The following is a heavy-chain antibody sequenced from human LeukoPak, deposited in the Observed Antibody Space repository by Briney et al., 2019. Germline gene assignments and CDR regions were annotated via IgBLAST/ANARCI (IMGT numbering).Heavy chain of an antibody. CDR3: ASGSRREASHRRQLVLNY. Sequence: PETLSLTCTVSGGSVSSGSYYWSRIRQPPGKGLEWIGYIYYSGSTNYNPSLKSRVTISVDTSKNQFSLKLSSVTAADTAVYYCASGSRREASHRRQLVLNYWGQGTLVTVSS. CDR1: GGSVSSGSYY. V-gene: IGHV4-61*01. J-gene: IGHJ4*02. CDR2: IYYSGST. D-gene: IGHD6-13*01.